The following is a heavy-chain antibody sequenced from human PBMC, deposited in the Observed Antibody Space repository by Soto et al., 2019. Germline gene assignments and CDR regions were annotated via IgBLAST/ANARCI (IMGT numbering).Heavy chain of an antibody. CDR2: ISYDGSNK. CDR3: ARGGSSSPEYYFDY. J-gene: IGHJ4*02. D-gene: IGHD6-13*01. CDR1: GFTFSSYA. V-gene: IGHV3-30-3*01. Sequence: GGSLRLSCAASGFTFSSYAMHWVRQAPGKGLEWVAVISYDGSNKYYADSVKGRFTISRDNSKNTLYLQMNSLRAEDTAVYYCARGGSSSPEYYFDYWGQGTLVTVSS.